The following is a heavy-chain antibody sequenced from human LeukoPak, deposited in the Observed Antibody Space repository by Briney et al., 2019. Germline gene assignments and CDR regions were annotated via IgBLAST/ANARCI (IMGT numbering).Heavy chain of an antibody. CDR1: GFTFSNYA. D-gene: IGHD2-8*01. CDR2: IKQDGSEK. V-gene: IGHV3-7*01. Sequence: GGSLRLSCAASGFTFSNYAMSWVRQAPGKGLEWVANIKQDGSEKYYVDSVKGRFTISRDNAKNSLHLQMNSLRAEDTAVYYCARVDSEDSDQWWPIIPDDAFDIWGQGTMVTVSS. CDR3: ARVDSEDSDQWWPIIPDDAFDI. J-gene: IGHJ3*02.